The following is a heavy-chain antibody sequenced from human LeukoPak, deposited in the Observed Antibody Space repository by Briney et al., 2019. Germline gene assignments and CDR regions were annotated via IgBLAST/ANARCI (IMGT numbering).Heavy chain of an antibody. CDR3: ARDGKNLPDAFDI. Sequence: GGSLRLSCAASGLTFSSYGMHWVRQAPGKGLEWVAVIWYDGSNKYYADSVKGRFTISRDNSKNTLYLQMNSLRAEDTAVYYCARDGKNLPDAFDIWGQGTMVTVSS. CDR1: GLTFSSYG. D-gene: IGHD1-1*01. J-gene: IGHJ3*02. V-gene: IGHV3-33*01. CDR2: IWYDGSNK.